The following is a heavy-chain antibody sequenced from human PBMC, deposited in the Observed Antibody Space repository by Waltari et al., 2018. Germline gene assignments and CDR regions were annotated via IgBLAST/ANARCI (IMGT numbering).Heavy chain of an antibody. J-gene: IGHJ3*02. Sequence: EVQLVESGGGLVTPGGSRRLSWAASGFTFSSYSMNWVRQAPGKGLAWVSSSSSNSSYIYYADSVKGRFTIARDNAKNSLYLQMNSLRAEDTAVYDCARVEISSGWYDAFDIWGQGTMVTVSS. CDR1: GFTFSSYS. D-gene: IGHD6-19*01. CDR3: ARVEISSGWYDAFDI. CDR2: SSSNSSYI. V-gene: IGHV3-21*01.